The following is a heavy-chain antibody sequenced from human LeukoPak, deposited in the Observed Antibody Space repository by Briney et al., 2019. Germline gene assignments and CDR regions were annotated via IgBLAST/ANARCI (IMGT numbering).Heavy chain of an antibody. CDR3: ARHSTFFGVVIIKGRVRGPFDY. J-gene: IGHJ4*02. CDR1: GGSFSGYY. CDR2: INHSGST. Sequence: SSETLSLTCAVYGGSFSGYYWSWIRQPPGKGLEWIGEINHSGSTNYNPSLKSRVTISVDTSKNQFSLKLSSVTAADTAVYYCARHSTFFGVVIIKGRVRGPFDYWGQGTLVTVSS. D-gene: IGHD3-3*01. V-gene: IGHV4-34*01.